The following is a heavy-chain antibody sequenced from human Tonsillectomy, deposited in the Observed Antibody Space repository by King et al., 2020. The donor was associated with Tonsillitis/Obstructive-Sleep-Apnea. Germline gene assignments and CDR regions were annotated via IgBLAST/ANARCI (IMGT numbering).Heavy chain of an antibody. Sequence: VQLVESGGGLVKPGGSLRLSCAASGFTFSSYSMNWVRQAPGKGLEWVSSISSSSSYIYYADSVKGRFTISRDNAKNSLYLQMNSLRAEDMAVYYCARAGGSGSYLPYYMDVWGKGTTVTVSS. CDR3: ARAGGSGSYLPYYMDV. CDR1: GFTFSSYS. CDR2: ISSSSSYI. V-gene: IGHV3-21*01. J-gene: IGHJ6*03. D-gene: IGHD3-10*01.